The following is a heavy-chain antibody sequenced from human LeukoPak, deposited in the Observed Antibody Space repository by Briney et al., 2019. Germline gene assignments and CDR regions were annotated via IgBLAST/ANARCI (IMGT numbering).Heavy chain of an antibody. CDR1: GDSVSSTGYY. V-gene: IGHV4-39*01. CDR2: IYYSGST. J-gene: IGHJ4*02. D-gene: IGHD6-6*01. CDR3: ARAPALYSSSSRSWYDY. Sequence: SETLSLTCTVSGDSVSSTGYYWGWIRQPPGKGLEWIGTIYYSGSTYYNPSLKSRVTMSEDTSKNQFSLKLSSVTAADTAVYYCARAPALYSSSSRSWYDYWGQGTLVTVSS.